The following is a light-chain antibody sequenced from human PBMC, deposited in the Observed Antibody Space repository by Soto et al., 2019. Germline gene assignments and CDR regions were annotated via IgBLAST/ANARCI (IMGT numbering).Light chain of an antibody. CDR2: WAS. CDR3: QQYYSSPFT. V-gene: IGKV4-1*01. Sequence: DFVMTQSPDSLAVSLGERATINCKSSQSVLYSSNDKNYLAWYQQKPGQPPRLLIYWASTRESGVPDRVTGGGSGTDFTLTISSLQAEDVAVYYCQQYYSSPFTFGPGTKVDIK. J-gene: IGKJ3*01. CDR1: QSVLYSSNDKNY.